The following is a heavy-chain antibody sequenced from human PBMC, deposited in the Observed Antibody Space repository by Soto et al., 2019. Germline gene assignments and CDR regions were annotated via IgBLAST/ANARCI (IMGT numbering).Heavy chain of an antibody. J-gene: IGHJ6*02. V-gene: IGHV1-3*05. Sequence: QVQLVQSGAEEKKPGASVKVSCKASGYTFTSYAMHWVRQAPGQRLEWMGWINAGNGNTKYSQKFQGRVTITRDTXAXTXSMELSSLRSEDTAVYYCAREEVSSGLLYYYYGMDVWGQGTTVTVSS. D-gene: IGHD6-19*01. CDR2: INAGNGNT. CDR1: GYTFTSYA. CDR3: AREEVSSGLLYYYYGMDV.